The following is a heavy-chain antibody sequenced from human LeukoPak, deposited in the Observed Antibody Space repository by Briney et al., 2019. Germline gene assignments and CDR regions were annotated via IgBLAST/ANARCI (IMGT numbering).Heavy chain of an antibody. CDR2: ISGSGGNT. CDR1: GFTFSTYT. CDR3: AKAAFSRTSYFDY. D-gene: IGHD3-3*02. V-gene: IGHV3-23*01. J-gene: IGHJ4*02. Sequence: GGSLRLSCAASGFTFSTYTMSWVRQAPGKGLEWVTAISGSGGNTYYADSVKGRFTISRDNSKNTLYLQMDSLRADDTAVYYCAKAAFSRTSYFDYWGQGTLVTASS.